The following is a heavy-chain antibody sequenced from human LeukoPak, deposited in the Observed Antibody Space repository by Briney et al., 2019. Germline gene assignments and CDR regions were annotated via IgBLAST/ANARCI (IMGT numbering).Heavy chain of an antibody. Sequence: PGGSLRLSRAASGFTFSSHWMHWVRQAPEKGLVGVAHINAAGSGTYYAASVKGRFTISRDNAKNTLYLQMHSLTAEDTAVYYCVRGALRDCSYTSCTRGNWFDPWGQGTLVTVSS. D-gene: IGHD2-2*01. CDR2: INAAGSGT. CDR1: GFTFSSHW. CDR3: VRGALRDCSYTSCTRGNWFDP. J-gene: IGHJ5*02. V-gene: IGHV3-74*01.